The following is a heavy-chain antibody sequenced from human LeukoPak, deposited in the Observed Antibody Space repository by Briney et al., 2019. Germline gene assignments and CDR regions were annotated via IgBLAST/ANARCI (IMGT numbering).Heavy chain of an antibody. J-gene: IGHJ4*02. V-gene: IGHV4-59*01. CDR3: AGVRDGYTTGYFDY. D-gene: IGHD5-12*01. Sequence: SETLSLTCTVSGGSISSYYWSWIRQPPGKGLEWIGYIYYSGSTNYNPSLKSRVTISVDTSKNQFSLKLSSVTAADTAVYYCAGVRDGYTTGYFDYWGQGTLVTVSS. CDR1: GGSISSYY. CDR2: IYYSGST.